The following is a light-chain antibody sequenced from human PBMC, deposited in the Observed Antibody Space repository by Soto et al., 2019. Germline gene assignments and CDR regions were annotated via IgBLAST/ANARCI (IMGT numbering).Light chain of an antibody. J-gene: IGLJ2*01. CDR3: TSYAGSNNWI. CDR1: SGDVGTYKY. CDR2: EVS. V-gene: IGLV2-8*01. Sequence: QSVLTQPPSASGSPGQSVTISCTGTSGDVGTYKYVSWYQQHPGQAPKFIIYEVSKRPSGVPDRFSGSKSGNTASLTVSGLAAEDEADYYCTSYAGSNNWIFGGGTKLTVL.